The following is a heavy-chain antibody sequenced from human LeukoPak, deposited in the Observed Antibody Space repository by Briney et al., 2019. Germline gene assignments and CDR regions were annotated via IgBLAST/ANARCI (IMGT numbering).Heavy chain of an antibody. CDR2: ISSSSSYI. J-gene: IGHJ4*02. D-gene: IGHD3-22*01. V-gene: IGHV3-21*04. CDR3: ARGQYYYDSSGYYFVDY. CDR1: GFTFSSYS. Sequence: GGSLRLSCAASGFTFSSYSMNWVRQAPGKGLEWVSSISSSSSYIHYADSVKGRFTISRDNAKNSLYLQMNSLRAEDTAVYYCARGQYYYDSSGYYFVDYWGQGTLVTVSS.